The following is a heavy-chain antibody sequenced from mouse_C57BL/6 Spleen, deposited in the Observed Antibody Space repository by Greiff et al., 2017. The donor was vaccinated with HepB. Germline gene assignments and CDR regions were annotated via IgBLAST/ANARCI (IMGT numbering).Heavy chain of an antibody. CDR3: ARGGITTGYFDV. D-gene: IGHD1-2*01. CDR2: IYPSDSET. V-gene: IGHV1-61*01. CDR1: GYTFTSYW. J-gene: IGHJ1*03. Sequence: VQLQQPGAELVRPGSSVKLSCKASGYTFTSYWMDWVKQRPGQGLEWIGNIYPSDSETHYNQKFKDKATLTVDKSSSTAYMQLSSLTSEDSAVYYCARGGITTGYFDVWGTGTTVTVSS.